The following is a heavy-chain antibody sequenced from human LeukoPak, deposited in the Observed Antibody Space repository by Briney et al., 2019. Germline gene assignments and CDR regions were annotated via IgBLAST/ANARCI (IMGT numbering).Heavy chain of an antibody. J-gene: IGHJ4*02. V-gene: IGHV1-69*13. Sequence: SVKVSCKASGGTFSSYAISWVRQAPGQGLEWMGGIIPAFGTTNYAQRFRGRVTITADESTNTAYMELSSLRSDDTAIYYCARIAPVIVSDYWGQGTLVTVSS. CDR1: GGTFSSYA. CDR3: ARIAPVIVSDY. D-gene: IGHD3-22*01. CDR2: IIPAFGTT.